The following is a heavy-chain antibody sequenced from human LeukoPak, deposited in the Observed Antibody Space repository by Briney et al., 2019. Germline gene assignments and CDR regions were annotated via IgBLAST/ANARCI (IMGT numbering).Heavy chain of an antibody. J-gene: IGHJ4*02. CDR2: IYYSGST. V-gene: IGHV4-39*01. CDR1: GGSISSSSYY. Sequence: PSETLSLTCTVSGGSISSSSYYWGWIRQPPGKGLEWIGSIYYSGSTYYNPSLKSRITISVNTAKNQFTLKLSSLTAADTAVYYCASTLPRGLLWFGDCDYWGQGTLVTVSS. CDR3: ASTLPRGLLWFGDCDY. D-gene: IGHD3-10*01.